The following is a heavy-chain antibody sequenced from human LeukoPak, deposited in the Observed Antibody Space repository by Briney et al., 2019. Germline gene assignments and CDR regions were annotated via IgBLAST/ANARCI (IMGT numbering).Heavy chain of an antibody. CDR3: ARDERIAAAGTPFDY. J-gene: IGHJ4*02. CDR1: GYTFTSYG. V-gene: IGHV1-18*01. Sequence: ASVKVSCKASGYTFTSYGISWVRQAPGQGLEWMGWISAYNGNTNYAQKLQGRVTVTTDTSTSTAYMELRNLRSDDTAVYYCARDERIAAAGTPFDYWGQGTLVTVSS. CDR2: ISAYNGNT. D-gene: IGHD6-13*01.